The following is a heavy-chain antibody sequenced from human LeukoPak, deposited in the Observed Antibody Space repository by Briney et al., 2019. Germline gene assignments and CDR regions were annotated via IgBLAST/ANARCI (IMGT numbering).Heavy chain of an antibody. J-gene: IGHJ6*03. V-gene: IGHV4-34*01. CDR3: ARDSSSSGYYYYYYMDV. D-gene: IGHD6-6*01. CDR1: GGSFSGYY. Sequence: SETLSLTCAVYGGSFSGYYWSWIRQPPGKGLEWIGEINHSGSTYYNPSLKSRVTISVDTSKNQFSLKLSSVTAADTAVYYCARDSSSSGYYYYYYMDVWGKGTTVTVSS. CDR2: INHSGST.